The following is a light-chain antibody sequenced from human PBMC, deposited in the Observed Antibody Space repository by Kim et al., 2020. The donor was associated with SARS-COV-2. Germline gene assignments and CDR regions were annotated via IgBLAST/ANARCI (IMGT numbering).Light chain of an antibody. CDR1: KSVGTY. CDR2: SAS. Sequence: AVGDSVTITCRASKSVGTYLNLYQHKPGKAPNLLIYSASSLQSGVPSRFSGGGSGTEFTLTISSLQREDFATYYCQQTYSSLTVTFGQGTRLEIK. V-gene: IGKV1-39*01. CDR3: QQTYSSLTVT. J-gene: IGKJ5*01.